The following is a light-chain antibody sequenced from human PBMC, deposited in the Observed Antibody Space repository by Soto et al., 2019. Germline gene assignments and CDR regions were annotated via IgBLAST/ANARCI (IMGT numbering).Light chain of an antibody. Sequence: DIQMTQSPSSLSASVGDRVTITCRASQSITTYLNWYRQKPGKAPKLLIYAASSLQSGVPSRFSGSGSETEFTLSISSLQLEDFPPYFCQQIYSAPLTFGGGTKVEIK. CDR3: QQIYSAPLT. CDR1: QSITTY. V-gene: IGKV1-39*01. J-gene: IGKJ4*01. CDR2: AAS.